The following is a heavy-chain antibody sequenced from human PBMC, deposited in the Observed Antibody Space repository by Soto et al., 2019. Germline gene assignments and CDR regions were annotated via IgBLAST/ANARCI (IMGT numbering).Heavy chain of an antibody. CDR1: GYTFTSYA. CDR3: AISYDFWSGYYISNWFDP. D-gene: IGHD3-3*01. J-gene: IGHJ5*02. Sequence: ASVKVSCKASGYTFTSYAMNWVRQAPGQGLEWMGWINTDTGNPTYAQGFTGRFVFSLDTSVSTAYLQICSLKAEDTAVYYCAISYDFWSGYYISNWFDPRGQGTLVTGSS. V-gene: IGHV7-4-1*01. CDR2: INTDTGNP.